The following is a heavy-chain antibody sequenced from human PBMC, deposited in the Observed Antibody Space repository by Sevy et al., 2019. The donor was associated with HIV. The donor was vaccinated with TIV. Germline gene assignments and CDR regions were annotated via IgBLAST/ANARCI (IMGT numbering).Heavy chain of an antibody. D-gene: IGHD6-13*01. Sequence: SETLSLTGTVSGYSITSGYHWGWIRQPPGKGLEWIGSISHSGSTYYNPSLMSRVTISVDTSKNQISLKLSSVTAADTAVYYCASWQPDYWGQGTLVTVSS. CDR1: GYSITSGYH. CDR3: ASWQPDY. CDR2: ISHSGST. V-gene: IGHV4-38-2*02. J-gene: IGHJ4*02.